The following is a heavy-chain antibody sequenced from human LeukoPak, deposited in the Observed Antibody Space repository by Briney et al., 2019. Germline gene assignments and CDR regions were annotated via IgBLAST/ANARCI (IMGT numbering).Heavy chain of an antibody. V-gene: IGHV1-2*02. CDR3: ARDSPGDYAS. J-gene: IGHJ5*02. CDR2: INPNSGGT. Sequence: ASVKVSCKASGYTFTGYYMHWVRQAPGQGLEWMGWINPNSGGTNYAQKFQGRVTMTRDTSISTAYMELSSLRSEDTAVYYCARDSPGDYASWGQGTLVTVSS. D-gene: IGHD4-17*01. CDR1: GYTFTGYY.